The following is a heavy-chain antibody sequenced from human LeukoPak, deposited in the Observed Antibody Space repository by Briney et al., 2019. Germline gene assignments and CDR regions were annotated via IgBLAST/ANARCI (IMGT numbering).Heavy chain of an antibody. CDR3: ATNYMVRGVIFDY. D-gene: IGHD3-10*01. CDR1: GYTFTSYD. Sequence: ASVKVSCKASGYTFTSYDINWVRQATGQGLEWMGWMNPNSGNTGYAQKFQGRVTITRNTSISTAYMELSSLRSEDTAVYYCATNYMVRGVIFDYWGQGTLVTVSS. CDR2: MNPNSGNT. J-gene: IGHJ4*02. V-gene: IGHV1-8*03.